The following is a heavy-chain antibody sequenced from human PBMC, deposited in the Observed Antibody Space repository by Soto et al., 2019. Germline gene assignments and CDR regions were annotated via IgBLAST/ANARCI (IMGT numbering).Heavy chain of an antibody. CDR3: ARESEDLTSNFDY. J-gene: IGHJ4*02. CDR1: GFTFTRYS. CDR2: ISSTTNYI. Sequence: XGSLRLSCAAAGFTFTRYSMNWVRQAPGKGLEWVSSISSTTNYIYYGDSMKGRFTISRDNAKNSLYLEMNSLRAEDTAVHYCARESEDLTSNFDYWGQGPLVTVSS. V-gene: IGHV3-21*06.